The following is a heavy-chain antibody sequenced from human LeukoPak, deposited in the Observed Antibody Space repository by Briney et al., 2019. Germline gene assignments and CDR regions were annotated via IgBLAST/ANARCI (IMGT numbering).Heavy chain of an antibody. V-gene: IGHV1-69*01. Sequence: SVKVSCKASGGTFSSYAISWVRQAPGQGLEWMGGIIPIFGTANYAQKFQGRVTITADESTSKAYMELSSLRSEDTAVYYCARGSGRVSMMESAYYYGMDVWGQGTTVTVSS. CDR1: GGTFSSYA. D-gene: IGHD5/OR15-5a*01. CDR3: ARGSGRVSMMESAYYYGMDV. CDR2: IIPIFGTA. J-gene: IGHJ6*02.